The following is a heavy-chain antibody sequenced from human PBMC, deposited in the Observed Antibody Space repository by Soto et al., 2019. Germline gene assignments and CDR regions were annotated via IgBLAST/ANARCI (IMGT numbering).Heavy chain of an antibody. V-gene: IGHV4-59*01. CDR2: IYYSGST. CDR3: ARQYYDFWRGPQYNWFDP. Sequence: PSETLSLICTVSGGSISSYYWSWIRQPPGKGLEWIGYIYYSGSTNYNPSLKSRVTISVDTSKNQFSLKLSSVTAADTAVYYCARQYYDFWRGPQYNWFDPWGQGTLVTVSS. J-gene: IGHJ5*02. D-gene: IGHD3-3*01. CDR1: GGSISSYY.